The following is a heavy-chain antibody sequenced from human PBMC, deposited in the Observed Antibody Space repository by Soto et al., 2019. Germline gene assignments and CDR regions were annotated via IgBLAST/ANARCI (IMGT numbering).Heavy chain of an antibody. CDR2: ISSSSSYI. Sequence: EVQLVESGGGLVKPGGSLRLSCAASGFTFSSYSMNWVRQAPGKGLEWVSSISSSSSYIYYADSVKGRFTISRDNAKNSLYLQMNSLRAEDTAVYYCARFSTPTTVFPYWYFDLWGRGTLVTVSS. CDR3: ARFSTPTTVFPYWYFDL. J-gene: IGHJ2*01. CDR1: GFTFSSYS. D-gene: IGHD4-17*01. V-gene: IGHV3-21*01.